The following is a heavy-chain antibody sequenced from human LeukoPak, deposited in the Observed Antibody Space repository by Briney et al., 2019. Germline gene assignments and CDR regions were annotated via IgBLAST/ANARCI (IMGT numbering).Heavy chain of an antibody. D-gene: IGHD3-22*01. CDR1: GFTFSNYW. Sequence: PGGSLRLSCVASGFTFSNYWMTWVRQAPGKGLEWVANIGQDGREKDYVDSVKGRFTISRDNGKNSLYLQMSSLRAEDTAVYYCARVGSDNSGYYGYYWGQGTLVIVSS. CDR2: IGQDGREK. V-gene: IGHV3-7*01. J-gene: IGHJ4*02. CDR3: ARVGSDNSGYYGYY.